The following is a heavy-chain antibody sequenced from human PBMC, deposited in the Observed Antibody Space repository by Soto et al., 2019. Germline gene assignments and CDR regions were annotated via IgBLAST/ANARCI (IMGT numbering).Heavy chain of an antibody. D-gene: IGHD3-22*01. CDR2: IYYSGST. CDR3: ARETYYYDSSGYKNDFDY. V-gene: IGHV4-31*03. Sequence: QVQLQESGPGLVKPSQTLSLTCTVSGGSISSGGYYWSWIRQHPGKGLEWIGYIYYSGSTYYNPSLKSRVTILVDTSKNQFSLKLSSVTAADTAVYYCARETYYYDSSGYKNDFDYWGQGTLVTVSS. J-gene: IGHJ4*02. CDR1: GGSISSGGYY.